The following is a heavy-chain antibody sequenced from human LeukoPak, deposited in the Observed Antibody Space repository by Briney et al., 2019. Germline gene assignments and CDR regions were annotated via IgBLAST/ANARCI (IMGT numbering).Heavy chain of an antibody. CDR3: ARGVTYYDFWSGYLNPDYYYYGMDV. Sequence: ASVKVSCKASGYTFTSYDINWVRQATGQGLEWMGWINPNSGGTNYAQKFQGRVTMTRDTSISTAYMELSRLRSDDTAVYYCARGVTYYDFWSGYLNPDYYYYGMDVWGQGTTVTVSS. CDR2: INPNSGGT. J-gene: IGHJ6*02. CDR1: GYTFTSYD. D-gene: IGHD3-3*01. V-gene: IGHV1-2*02.